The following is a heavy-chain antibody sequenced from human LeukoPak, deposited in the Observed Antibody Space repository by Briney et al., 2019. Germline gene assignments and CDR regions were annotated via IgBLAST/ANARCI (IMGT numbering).Heavy chain of an antibody. V-gene: IGHV3-7*01. Sequence: GGSLRLSCAASGFTFSNYYMSWVREAPGKGLECVANIKQDGSEKNYVDSVKGRFTISRDNAKNSLYLQMNGLRAEDTAVYYCARERRGEESPYNWFDPWGQGTLVTVSS. J-gene: IGHJ5*02. D-gene: IGHD3-10*01. CDR2: IKQDGSEK. CDR1: GFTFSNYY. CDR3: ARERRGEESPYNWFDP.